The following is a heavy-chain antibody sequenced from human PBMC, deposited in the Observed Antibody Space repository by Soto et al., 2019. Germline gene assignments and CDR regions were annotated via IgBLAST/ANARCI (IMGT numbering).Heavy chain of an antibody. D-gene: IGHD2-15*01. CDR3: ARSGPYCNGGSCYFQY. CDR2: IIPAFGPA. V-gene: IGHV1-69*01. J-gene: IGHJ1*01. Sequence: QVQLVQSGAEVKKPGSSVKVSFKVSGGTFSGFDISWLRRALGQRLEWMGGIIPAFGPANYAPKFQGTVSITADDSATTVYMELSSLRSDDTGVYYCARSGPYCNGGSCYFQYWGQGTLVTVSS. CDR1: GGTFSGFD.